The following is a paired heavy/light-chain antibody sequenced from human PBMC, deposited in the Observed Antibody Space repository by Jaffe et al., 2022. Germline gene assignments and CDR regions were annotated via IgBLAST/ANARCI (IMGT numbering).Heavy chain of an antibody. Sequence: EVQLVESGGGLVQPGGSLRLSCAASGFTFSSYSMNWVRQAPGKGLEWVSYISSSSSTIYYADSVKGRFTISRDNAKNSLYLQMNSLRAEDTAVYYCARDGDSWYAEGDHSDAFDIWGQGTMVTVSS. CDR3: ARDGDSWYAEGDHSDAFDI. J-gene: IGHJ3*02. CDR1: GFTFSSYS. CDR2: ISSSSSTI. D-gene: IGHD6-13*01. V-gene: IGHV3-48*01.
Light chain of an antibody. V-gene: IGLV2-23*02. J-gene: IGLJ3*02. CDR1: SSDVGSYNL. CDR2: EVS. CDR3: CSYAGQQRV. Sequence: QSALTQPASVSGSPGQSITISCTGTSSDVGSYNLVSWYQQHPGKAPKLMIYEVSKRPSGVSNRFSGSKSGNTASLTISGLQAEDEADYYCCSYAGQQRVFGGGTKLTVL.